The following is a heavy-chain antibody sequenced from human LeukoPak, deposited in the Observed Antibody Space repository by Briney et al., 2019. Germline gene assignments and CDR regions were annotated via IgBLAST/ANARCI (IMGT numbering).Heavy chain of an antibody. CDR1: GYTFTSYY. V-gene: IGHV1-18*04. Sequence: ASVKVSCKASGYTFTSYYMHWVRQAPGQGLEWMGWISAYNGNTNYAQKLQGRVTMTTDTSTSTAYMELRSLRSDDTAVYYCARVGDFWSGYPNWFDPWGQGTLVTVSS. J-gene: IGHJ5*02. CDR2: ISAYNGNT. CDR3: ARVGDFWSGYPNWFDP. D-gene: IGHD3-3*01.